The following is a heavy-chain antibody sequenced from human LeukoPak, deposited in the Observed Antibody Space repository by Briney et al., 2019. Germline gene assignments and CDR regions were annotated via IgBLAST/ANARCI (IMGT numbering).Heavy chain of an antibody. J-gene: IGHJ3*02. CDR3: AKELTPDRSGFDAFHI. Sequence: GGFLRLSCAASGFTFSDYEMDWVRQSPERGLEWVSYISSRGGTIYYADSVKGRFTISRDNAKNSLHLQMNSLRAEDTAIYYCAKELTPDRSGFDAFHIWGQGTMVTVSS. CDR2: ISSRGGTI. CDR1: GFTFSDYE. V-gene: IGHV3-48*03. D-gene: IGHD5-12*01.